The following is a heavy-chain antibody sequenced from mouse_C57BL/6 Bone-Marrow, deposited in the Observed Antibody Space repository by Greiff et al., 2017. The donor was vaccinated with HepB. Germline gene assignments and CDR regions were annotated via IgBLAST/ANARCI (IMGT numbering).Heavy chain of an antibody. CDR1: GFTFSDFY. CDR2: SRNKANDYTT. J-gene: IGHJ1*03. V-gene: IGHV7-1*01. D-gene: IGHD2-4*01. Sequence: DVQLQESGGGLVQSGRSLRLSCATSGFTFSDFYMEWVRQAPGKGLEWIAASRNKANDYTTEYSASVKGRFIVSRDTSQSILYLQMNALRAEDTAIYYCARDADGYDYDRSWYFDVWGTGTTVTVSS. CDR3: ARDADGYDYDRSWYFDV.